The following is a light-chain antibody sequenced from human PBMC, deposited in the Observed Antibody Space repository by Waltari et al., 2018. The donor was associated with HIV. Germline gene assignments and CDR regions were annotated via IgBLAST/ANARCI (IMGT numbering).Light chain of an antibody. CDR3: SSYTSSSTWV. Sequence: LTQPASVSGSPGQSITISCTGTSSDVGGYNYVSWYQQHPGKAPKLMIYDVSNRPSGVSNRFSGSKSGNPASLTISGLQAEDEADYYCSSYTSSSTWVFGGGTKLTVL. CDR1: SSDVGGYNY. CDR2: DVS. J-gene: IGLJ3*02. V-gene: IGLV2-14*03.